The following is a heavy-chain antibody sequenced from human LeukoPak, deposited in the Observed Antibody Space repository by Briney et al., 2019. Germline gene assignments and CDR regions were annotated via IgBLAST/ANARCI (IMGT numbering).Heavy chain of an antibody. D-gene: IGHD4-23*01. Sequence: PGGSLRLSCVASRFMFSDYIMNWVRQAPGKGLEWVSSISSHGNYIYYGDSVKGRFSISRDNAKNSLYLQMNSLRAEDTAVYYCAKDSSVVTPGDAFDIWGQGTMVTVSS. CDR1: RFMFSDYI. J-gene: IGHJ3*02. CDR3: AKDSSVVTPGDAFDI. CDR2: ISSHGNYI. V-gene: IGHV3-21*04.